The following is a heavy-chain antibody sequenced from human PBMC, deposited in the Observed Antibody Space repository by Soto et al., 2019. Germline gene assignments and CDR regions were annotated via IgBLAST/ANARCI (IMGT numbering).Heavy chain of an antibody. J-gene: IGHJ4*02. V-gene: IGHV3-7*01. CDR1: GVAFSAFW. CDR2: IKHDGSGR. CDR3: ARERGWNIVVIPASFDL. Sequence: EVQLVESGGGLVQPGGSLRLSCAASGVAFSAFWMGWVRQLPGKGLEWVADIKHDGSGRQYVDSVKGRFTISRDNANTVHLLQMNIQRAEASAVYYCARERGWNIVVIPASFDLWGRGALVTVSS. D-gene: IGHD2-15*01.